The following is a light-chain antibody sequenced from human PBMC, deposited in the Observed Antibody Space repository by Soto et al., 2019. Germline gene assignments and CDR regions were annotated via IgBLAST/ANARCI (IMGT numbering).Light chain of an antibody. Sequence: QSALTQPASVSGSPGQSITISCTGTSSDVGRYNHVSWYQHHPGKAPKLLISEVSKRPSGVSNRFSGSKSDYTASLTISGLQAEDEADYYCNSHTSGDFRVFGTGTKLPVL. CDR3: NSHTSGDFRV. J-gene: IGLJ1*01. CDR1: SSDVGRYNH. CDR2: EVS. V-gene: IGLV2-14*01.